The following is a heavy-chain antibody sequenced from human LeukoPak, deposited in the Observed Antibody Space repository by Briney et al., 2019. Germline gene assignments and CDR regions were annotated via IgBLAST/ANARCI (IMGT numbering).Heavy chain of an antibody. Sequence: SETLSLTCAVSGGSISSYYWSWIRQPAPKGLEWIGRIYSSGSTNYNPSLKSRVTMSVDTSKNQFSLNLSSVTAADTAVYYCASLLPVRYGSGSTWFDPWGQGTLVTVSS. CDR2: IYSSGST. CDR1: GGSISSYY. CDR3: ASLLPVRYGSGSTWFDP. V-gene: IGHV4-4*07. D-gene: IGHD3-10*01. J-gene: IGHJ5*02.